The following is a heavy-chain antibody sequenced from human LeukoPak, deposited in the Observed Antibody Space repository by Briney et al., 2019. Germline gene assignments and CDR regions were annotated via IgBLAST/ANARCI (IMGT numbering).Heavy chain of an antibody. J-gene: IGHJ3*02. D-gene: IGHD5-18*01. CDR1: GFTFGSYS. V-gene: IGHV3-21*01. CDR3: ARLDTAMDYSAFDI. Sequence: GGSLRLSCAASGFTFGSYSMNWARQAPGKGLEWVSSISSSSSYIHYAGSVKGRFTISRDNAKSSLYLQMNSLRAEDTAVYYCARLDTAMDYSAFDIWGQGTMVTVSS. CDR2: ISSSSSYI.